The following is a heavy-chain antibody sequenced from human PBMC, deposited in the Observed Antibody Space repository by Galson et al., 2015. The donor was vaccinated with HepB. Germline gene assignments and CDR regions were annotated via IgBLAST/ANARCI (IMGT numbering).Heavy chain of an antibody. D-gene: IGHD1-1*01. CDR2: ISVGGGTT. CDR1: GITFTNYA. J-gene: IGHJ1*01. Sequence: SLRLSCAASGITFTNYAMSWVRQAPGKGLQWVSTISVGGGTTHHADSVKGRFTISRDNSKNTLYLQMNSLRPEDTAVYYCATHLREGHNGFEYFQHWGQGTLVTVSS. V-gene: IGHV3-23*01. CDR3: ATHLREGHNGFEYFQH.